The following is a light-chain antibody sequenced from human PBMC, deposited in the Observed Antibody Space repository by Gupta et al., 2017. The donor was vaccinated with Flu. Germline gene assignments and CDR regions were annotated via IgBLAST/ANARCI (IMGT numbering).Light chain of an antibody. CDR1: SEIGNYDY. V-gene: IGLV2-11*01. CDR3: CSYAGTFTFV. Sequence: SEIGNYDYVSWYQQHPGKAPKLMIYSITERPSGVPERFSGSKSGKTASLTISGLQAEDEASYYCCSYAGTFTFVFGGGTNLTVL. J-gene: IGLJ3*02. CDR2: SIT.